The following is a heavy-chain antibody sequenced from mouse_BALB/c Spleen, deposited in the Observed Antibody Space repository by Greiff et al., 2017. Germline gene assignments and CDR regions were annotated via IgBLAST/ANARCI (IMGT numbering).Heavy chain of an antibody. D-gene: IGHD2-12*01. CDR3: ARATTGAWFAY. CDR1: GYSITSGYY. J-gene: IGHJ2*01. CDR2: ISYDGSN. V-gene: IGHV3-6*02. Sequence: EVKLMESGPGLVKPSQSLSLTCSVTGYSITSGYYWNWIRQFPGNKLEWMGYISYDGSNNYNPSLKNRISITRDTSKNQFFLKLNSVTTEDTATYYCARATTGAWFAYWGQGTTLTVSS.